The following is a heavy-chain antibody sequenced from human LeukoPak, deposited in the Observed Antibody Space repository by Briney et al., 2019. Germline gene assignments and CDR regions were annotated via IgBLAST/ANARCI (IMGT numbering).Heavy chain of an antibody. CDR3: ARRRIVVVPAAIRGWFDP. CDR2: INHSGST. V-gene: IGHV4-34*01. CDR1: GGSFSGYY. J-gene: IGHJ5*02. Sequence: SETLSLTCAAYGGSFSGYYWSWIRQPPGKGLEWIGEINHSGSTNYNPSLKSRVTISVDTSKNQFSLKLSSVTAADTAVYYCARRRIVVVPAAIRGWFDPWGQGTLVTVSS. D-gene: IGHD2-2*01.